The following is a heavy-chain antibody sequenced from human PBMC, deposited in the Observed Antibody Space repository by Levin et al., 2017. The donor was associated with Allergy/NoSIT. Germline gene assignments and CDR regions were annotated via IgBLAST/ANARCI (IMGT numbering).Heavy chain of an antibody. CDR3: ARGFRGRSDTAMVLEYYGMDV. V-gene: IGHV4-34*01. J-gene: IGHJ6*02. D-gene: IGHD5-18*01. CDR2: INHSGST. Sequence: SQTLSLTCAVYGGSFSGYYWSWIRQPPGKGLEWIGEINHSGSTNYNPSLKSRVTISVDTSKNQFSLKLSSVTAADTAVYYCARGFRGRSDTAMVLEYYGMDVWGQGTTVTVSS. CDR1: GGSFSGYY.